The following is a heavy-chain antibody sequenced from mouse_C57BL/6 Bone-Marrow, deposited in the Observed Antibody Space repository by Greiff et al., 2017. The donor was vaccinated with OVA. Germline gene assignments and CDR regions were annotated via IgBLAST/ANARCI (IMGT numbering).Heavy chain of an antibody. D-gene: IGHD1-1*01. CDR1: GYTFTSYW. CDR3: ARGGYYGSSYRFDY. CDR2: IDPSDSYT. V-gene: IGHV1-50*01. Sequence: VQLQQPGAELVKPGASVKLSCKASGYTFTSYWMQWVKQRPGQGLEWIGEIDPSDSYTNYNQKFKGKATLTVDTSSSTAYMQLSSLTSEDSAVYYCARGGYYGSSYRFDYWGQGTTLTVSS. J-gene: IGHJ2*01.